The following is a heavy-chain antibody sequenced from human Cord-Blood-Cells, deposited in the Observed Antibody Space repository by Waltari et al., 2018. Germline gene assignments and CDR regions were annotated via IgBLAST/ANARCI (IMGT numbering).Heavy chain of an antibody. Sequence: QVQLVESGGGVVQPGRSLRLSCAASGFTFSSYGLPWVRQAPGKGLEWVAVISYDGSKKYYADSVKGRFTISRDNSKNTLYLQMNSLRAEDTAVYYCAKLSFLELRAFDIWGQGTMVTVSS. CDR2: ISYDGSKK. D-gene: IGHD1-7*01. J-gene: IGHJ3*02. CDR3: AKLSFLELRAFDI. V-gene: IGHV3-30*18. CDR1: GFTFSSYG.